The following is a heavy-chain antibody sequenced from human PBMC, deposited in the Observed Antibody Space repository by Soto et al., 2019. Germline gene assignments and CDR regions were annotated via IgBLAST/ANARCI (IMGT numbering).Heavy chain of an antibody. CDR3: ARDLGYGSNPFDP. Sequence: QVQLVESGGGVVQSGRSLRLSCAASGFSFSSYAMHWVRQAPGKGLEWVAFIPYDASKKYYADSVKGRFTISRDNSKKMSFLHINSLRPEDTAAYYCARDLGYGSNPFDPWGQGTLVTVSS. CDR2: IPYDASKK. D-gene: IGHD6-13*01. J-gene: IGHJ5*02. V-gene: IGHV3-30-3*01. CDR1: GFSFSSYA.